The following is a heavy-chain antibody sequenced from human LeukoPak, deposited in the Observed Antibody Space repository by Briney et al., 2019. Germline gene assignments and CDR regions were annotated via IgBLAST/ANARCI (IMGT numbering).Heavy chain of an antibody. CDR3: ARDLSSVAGTTYYYYYGMDV. CDR2: IYTSGST. CDR1: GGSISSYY. V-gene: IGHV4-4*07. Sequence: PSQTLSLTCAVSGGSISSYYWSWIRQPAGKGLEWIGRIYTSGSTNYNPSLKSRVTMSVDTSKNQFSLKLSSVTAADTAVYYCARDLSSVAGTTYYYYYGMDVWGQGTTVTVSS. D-gene: IGHD1-7*01. J-gene: IGHJ6*02.